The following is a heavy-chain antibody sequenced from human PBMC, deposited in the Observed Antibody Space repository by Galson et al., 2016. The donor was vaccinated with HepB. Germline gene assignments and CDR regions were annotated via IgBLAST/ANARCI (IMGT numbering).Heavy chain of an antibody. D-gene: IGHD3-22*01. J-gene: IGHJ4*02. CDR3: STVFCRGGSCYLLDLFDY. CDR2: FDPDGGRT. CDR1: GYTLSEIS. Sequence: SVKVSCKVSGYTLSEISVHWVRQAPGKGFEWIGGFDPDGGRTISARYLQGRVSVTEDTSTDTVYLELSRLRSEDTAIYSCSTVFCRGGSCYLLDLFDYWGQGTLVTVSS. V-gene: IGHV1-24*01.